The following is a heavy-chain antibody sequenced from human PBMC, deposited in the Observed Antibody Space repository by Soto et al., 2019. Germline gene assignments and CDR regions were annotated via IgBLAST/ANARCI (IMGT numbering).Heavy chain of an antibody. CDR1: GFSVSSNY. CDR2: HYSGGST. CDR3: ARHRHPRGTVGATSPLDP. Sequence: QPVGSLRLSCAISGFSVSSNYLSWVRQAPGKGLEWVSVHYSGGSTYYADSVQGRFTISRDKSNNTLYLQMRRVRAEDTAVYFCARHRHPRGTVGATSPLDPWGQGTQVTVSS. D-gene: IGHD1-26*01. V-gene: IGHV3-53*01. J-gene: IGHJ5*02.